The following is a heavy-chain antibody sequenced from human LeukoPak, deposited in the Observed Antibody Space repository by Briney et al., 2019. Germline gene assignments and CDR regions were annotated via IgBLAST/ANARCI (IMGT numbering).Heavy chain of an antibody. D-gene: IGHD5-18*01. CDR3: AKDSKGTVNTDTVSLWYNWLDP. CDR1: GFTFSSSA. Sequence: GGSLRLSCEVSGFTFSSSAMHWVRQAPGKGLEWVAFIQYDGSDKYYADSVKGRFTVSRDNSKNTLFLQMNSLRLEDTAVYFCAKDSKGTVNTDTVSLWYNWLDPWGQGTLVTVSS. CDR2: IQYDGSDK. V-gene: IGHV3-30*02. J-gene: IGHJ5*02.